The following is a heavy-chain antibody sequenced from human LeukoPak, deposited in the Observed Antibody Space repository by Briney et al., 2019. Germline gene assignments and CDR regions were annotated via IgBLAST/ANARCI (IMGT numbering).Heavy chain of an antibody. V-gene: IGHV4-31*03. CDR1: GGSISSGGYY. Sequence: SQTLSLTCTVSGGSISSGGYYWSWIRQHPGKGLEWIGYIYYSGSTYDNPSLKSRVTISVDTSKIQFSLKLSSVTAADTAVYYCARGSLSKTYYYDTSGYYSFDYWGQGTLVTVSS. D-gene: IGHD3-22*01. J-gene: IGHJ4*02. CDR2: IYYSGST. CDR3: ARGSLSKTYYYDTSGYYSFDY.